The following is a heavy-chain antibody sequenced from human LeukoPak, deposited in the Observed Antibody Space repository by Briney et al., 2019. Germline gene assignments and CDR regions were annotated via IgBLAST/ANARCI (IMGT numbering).Heavy chain of an antibody. D-gene: IGHD3-22*01. Sequence: PWGSLRLSCAASGFSFNYAWMSWVRQAPGKGLEWVGRPRSKTDGGTTDYAAPVKGRFTISRDDSKNTLYLQMNSLKTEDTAVYYCTTDYYDSSAYPLNFDYWGQGTLVTAAS. CDR1: GFSFNYAW. J-gene: IGHJ4*02. V-gene: IGHV3-15*01. CDR3: TTDYYDSSAYPLNFDY. CDR2: PRSKTDGGTT.